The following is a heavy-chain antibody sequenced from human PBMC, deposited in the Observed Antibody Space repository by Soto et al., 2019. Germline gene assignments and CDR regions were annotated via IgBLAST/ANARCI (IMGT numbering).Heavy chain of an antibody. J-gene: IGHJ4*02. CDR2: ISYDGSNK. CDR3: ARTGYSSGWYEAGLDY. V-gene: IGHV3-30-3*01. D-gene: IGHD6-19*01. Sequence: GGSLRLSCAASGFTFSSYAMHWVRQAPGKGLEWVAVISYDGSNKYYADSVKGRFTISRDNSKNTLYLQMNSLRAEDTAVYYCARTGYSSGWYEAGLDYWGQGTLVTVSS. CDR1: GFTFSSYA.